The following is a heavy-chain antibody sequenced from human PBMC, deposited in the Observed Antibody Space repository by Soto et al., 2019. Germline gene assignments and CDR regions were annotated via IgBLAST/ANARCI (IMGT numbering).Heavy chain of an antibody. CDR1: GGSFSGYY. CDR2: INHSGST. J-gene: IGHJ4*02. CDR3: ARGRKYQLPFDY. V-gene: IGHV4-34*01. D-gene: IGHD2-2*01. Sequence: KASETLSLTCAVYGGSFSGYYWSWIRQPPGKGLEWIGEINHSGSTNYNPSLKSRVTISVDTSKSQFSLKLSSVTAADTAVYYCARGRKYQLPFDYWGQGTLVTVSS.